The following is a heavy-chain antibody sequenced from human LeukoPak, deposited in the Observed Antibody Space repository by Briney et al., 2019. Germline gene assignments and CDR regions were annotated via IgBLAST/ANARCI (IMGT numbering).Heavy chain of an antibody. J-gene: IGHJ5*02. Sequence: ASVKVSCKASEYTFTSYYMHWVRQAPGQGLEWMGIINPSGGSTSYAQKFQGRVTMTRDMSTSTVYMELSSLRSEDTAVYYCARDESREDSPTGWFDPWGQGTLVTVSS. CDR3: ARDESREDSPTGWFDP. CDR1: EYTFTSYY. D-gene: IGHD2-15*01. V-gene: IGHV1-46*01. CDR2: INPSGGST.